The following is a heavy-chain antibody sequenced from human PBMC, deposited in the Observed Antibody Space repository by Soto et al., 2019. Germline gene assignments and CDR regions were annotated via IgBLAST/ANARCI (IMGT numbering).Heavy chain of an antibody. Sequence: GESLKISCKGSGYSFTSYWISWVRQMPGKGLEWMGRIDPSDSYTNYSPSFQGHVTISADKAINTSYLQWGSLKASDTAIYYCARQGVRGVRPDYWGQGTLVTVSS. CDR2: IDPSDSYT. J-gene: IGHJ4*02. CDR3: ARQGVRGVRPDY. CDR1: GYSFTSYW. D-gene: IGHD3-10*01. V-gene: IGHV5-10-1*01.